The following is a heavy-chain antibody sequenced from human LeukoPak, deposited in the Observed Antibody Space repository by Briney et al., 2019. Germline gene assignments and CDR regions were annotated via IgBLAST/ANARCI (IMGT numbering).Heavy chain of an antibody. V-gene: IGHV3-72*01. CDR3: TRRNSDDAYVFDY. Sequence: GGSLRLSCVASGFIFSDHYMDWVRQVPGKGLEWVGRSRNKANSYITEYAASVKGRFTISRDDSKNSLYLQMNSLKTEDTAVYYCTRRNSDDAYVFDYWGQGTLVTVSS. CDR2: SRNKANSYIT. J-gene: IGHJ4*02. D-gene: IGHD1-26*01. CDR1: GFIFSDHY.